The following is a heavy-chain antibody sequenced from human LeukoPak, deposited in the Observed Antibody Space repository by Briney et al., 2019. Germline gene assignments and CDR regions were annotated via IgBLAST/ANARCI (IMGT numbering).Heavy chain of an antibody. CDR3: ARGGRGSAAVVAPRSFDI. J-gene: IGHJ3*02. CDR2: TYTGGNS. V-gene: IGHV3-53*01. D-gene: IGHD3-22*01. Sequence: GGSLRLSCAASGFTVSSTHMVWVRQAPGKGLECVSVTYTGGNSYYAGSVKGRFIISRDISKNTLYLQMNSLRAEDSALYYCARGGRGSAAVVAPRSFDIWGQGTMVTVSS. CDR1: GFTVSSTH.